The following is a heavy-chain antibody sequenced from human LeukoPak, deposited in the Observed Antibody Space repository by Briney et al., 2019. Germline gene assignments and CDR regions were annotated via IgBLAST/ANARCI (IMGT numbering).Heavy chain of an antibody. CDR3: ARIMTTVTTVEY. Sequence: GGSLRLSCAASGFTFSTYWMSWVRQAPGKGLEWVANMNQDGDKKYYVDSVKGRFTISRDNAKNSLYLQMNSLRAEDTAVYYCARIMTTVTTVEYWGQGTLVTVSS. CDR1: GFTFSTYW. CDR2: MNQDGDKK. J-gene: IGHJ4*02. V-gene: IGHV3-7*01. D-gene: IGHD4-17*01.